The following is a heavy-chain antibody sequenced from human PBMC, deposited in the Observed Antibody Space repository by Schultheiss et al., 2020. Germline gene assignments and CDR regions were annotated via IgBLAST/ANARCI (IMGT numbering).Heavy chain of an antibody. J-gene: IGHJ2*01. V-gene: IGHV4-39*07. CDR3: ARGFWYFDL. Sequence: SETLSLTCTVSGGSISSGSYYWSWIRQPAGKGLEWIGSIYYSGSTYYNPSLKSRVTISVDTSKNQFSLQLNSVTAADTAVYYCARGFWYFDLWGRGTLVNVYS. CDR2: IYYSGST. CDR1: GGSISSGSYY.